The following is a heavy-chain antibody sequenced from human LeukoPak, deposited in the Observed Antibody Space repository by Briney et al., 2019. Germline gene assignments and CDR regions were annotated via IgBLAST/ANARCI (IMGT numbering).Heavy chain of an antibody. D-gene: IGHD2-21*01. CDR1: GYSISSGYY. CDR3: ASIPDY. V-gene: IGHV4-38-2*02. Sequence: SETLSLTCTVSGYSISSGYYWGWIRQPPGKGLEWIGSIYHSGSTYYNPSLKSRVTISVDTSKNQFSLKLSSVTAADTAVYYCASIPDYWGQGTLVTVSS. J-gene: IGHJ4*02. CDR2: IYHSGST.